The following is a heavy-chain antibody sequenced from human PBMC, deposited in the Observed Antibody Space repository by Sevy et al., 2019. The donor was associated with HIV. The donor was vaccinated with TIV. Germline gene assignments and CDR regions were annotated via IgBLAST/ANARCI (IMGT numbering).Heavy chain of an antibody. CDR2: INPGGTST. V-gene: IGHV3-74*01. J-gene: IGHJ4*02. CDR3: SRAITVEGRGVGY. Sequence: GGSLRLSCAASGFTFSNYWMHWVRQAPGKGLVWVSRINPGGTSTDYADSVKGRFTISRDNAKNSLYLQMNSLRAEDTAVYHCSRAITVEGRGVGYWGQGTLVTVSS. CDR1: GFTFSNYW. D-gene: IGHD5-12*01.